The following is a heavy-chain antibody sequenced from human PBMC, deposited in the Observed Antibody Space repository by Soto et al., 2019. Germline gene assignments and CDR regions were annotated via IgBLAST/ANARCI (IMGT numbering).Heavy chain of an antibody. J-gene: IGHJ4*02. V-gene: IGHV3-30*18. D-gene: IGHD5-12*01. CDR1: GFTFSRFG. CDR3: AKDLREMATIRPDY. Sequence: QVQLVESGGGVVQPGRSLRLSCAASGFTFSRFGIHWVRQAPGKGLEWVALISYDGIDKNYADSVKGRFTISRENSKNMVYLQMNRLRAEDTALYYCAKDLREMATIRPDYWGQGILVTVSS. CDR2: ISYDGIDK.